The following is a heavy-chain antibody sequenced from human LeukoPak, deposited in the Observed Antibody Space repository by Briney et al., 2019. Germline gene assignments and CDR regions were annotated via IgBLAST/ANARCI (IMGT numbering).Heavy chain of an antibody. V-gene: IGHV5-51*01. CDR3: GRLGDYGSGSYRSYYYYGMDV. J-gene: IGHJ6*02. D-gene: IGHD3-10*01. CDR1: GYSFTSYW. Sequence: GESLKISCKASGYSFTSYWIGWVRQMPGKGLEWMGIIYPGDSGTRYSPSFQGQVTISADKSISTAYLQWSSLKASDTAMYYCGRLGDYGSGSYRSYYYYGMDVWGQGTTVTVSS. CDR2: IYPGDSGT.